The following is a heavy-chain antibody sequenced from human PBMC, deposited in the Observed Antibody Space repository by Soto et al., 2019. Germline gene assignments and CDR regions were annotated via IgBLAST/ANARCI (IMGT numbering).Heavy chain of an antibody. V-gene: IGHV3-49*03. CDR3: TSGLLWFGELLYHTLYYYYMDV. CDR1: GFTFGDYA. D-gene: IGHD3-10*01. CDR2: IRSKAYGGTT. Sequence: GGSLRLSCTASGFTFGDYAMSWFRQAPGKGLEWVGFIRSKAYGGTTEYAASAKGRFTISRDDSKSIAYLQMNSLKTEDTAVYYCTSGLLWFGELLYHTLYYYYMDVWGKGTTVTVSS. J-gene: IGHJ6*03.